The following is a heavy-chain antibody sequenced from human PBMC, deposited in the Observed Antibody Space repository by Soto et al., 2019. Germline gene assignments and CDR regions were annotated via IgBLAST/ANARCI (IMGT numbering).Heavy chain of an antibody. Sequence: QVQLVESGGGVVQPGRSLRLSCAASGFTFSNYAIHWVRQAPGKGLEWGAVISYDGSKKYYADSVMGRFTISKDNSKTTLELQISGLRAEDTDVYYCATDSSGWYRYYYYFGMDDWGQGTTVTVSS. CDR2: ISYDGSKK. CDR1: GFTFSNYA. J-gene: IGHJ6*02. D-gene: IGHD6-19*01. CDR3: ATDSSGWYRYYYYFGMDD. V-gene: IGHV3-30-3*01.